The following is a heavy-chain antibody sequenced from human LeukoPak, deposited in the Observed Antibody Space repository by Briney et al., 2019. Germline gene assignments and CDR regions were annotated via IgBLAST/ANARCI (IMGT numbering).Heavy chain of an antibody. D-gene: IGHD1-7*01. CDR3: ARENFKSNWFDP. CDR2: IYTSGST. CDR1: GGSISSGSYY. V-gene: IGHV4-61*02. Sequence: PSETLSLTCTVSGGSISSGSYYWSWIRQPAGKGLEWIGRIYTSGSTNYIPSLKSRVTISVDTSKNQFSLKLSSVTAADTAVYYCARENFKSNWFDPWGQGTLVTASS. J-gene: IGHJ5*02.